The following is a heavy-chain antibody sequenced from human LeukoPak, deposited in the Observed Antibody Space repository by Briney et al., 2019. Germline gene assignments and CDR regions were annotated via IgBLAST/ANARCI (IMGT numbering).Heavy chain of an antibody. J-gene: IGHJ4*02. V-gene: IGHV3-23*01. D-gene: IGHD6-13*01. Sequence: GGSLRLSCAASGFTFSGYAMSWVRQAPGKGLEWVSGISAGGGSTFYAGSVKGRFTISRDNSKNTLYLQMNSLRAEDTAVYYCAIRLLIISSWTYDYWGQGTLVTVSS. CDR3: AIRLLIISSWTYDY. CDR2: ISAGGGST. CDR1: GFTFSGYA.